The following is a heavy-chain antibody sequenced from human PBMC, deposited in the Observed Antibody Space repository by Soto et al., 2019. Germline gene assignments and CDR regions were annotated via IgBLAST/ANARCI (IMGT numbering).Heavy chain of an antibody. CDR1: GFTFSSYA. CDR2: ISYDGSNK. D-gene: IGHD2-15*01. V-gene: IGHV3-30-3*01. Sequence: QVQLVESGGGVVQPGRSLRLSCAASGFTFSSYAMHWVRQAPGKGLEWVAVISYDGSNKYYADSVKGRFTISRDNSKNTLYLQMNSLRAEDTAVYYCAEVGYCSGGSCLSWGQGTLVTVSS. CDR3: AEVGYCSGGSCLS. J-gene: IGHJ5*02.